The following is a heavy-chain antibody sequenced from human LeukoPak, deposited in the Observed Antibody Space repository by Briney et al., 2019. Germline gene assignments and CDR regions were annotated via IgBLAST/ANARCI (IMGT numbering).Heavy chain of an antibody. CDR1: GGSISSYY. V-gene: IGHV4-59*01. D-gene: IGHD6-19*01. CDR2: IYYSGSS. Sequence: SETLSLTCTVSGGSISSYYWTWIRQPPGKGLGWIGYIYYSGSSNYNPSLKSRVTISVDTSKNQFSLKLSSVTAADTAVYFCAREVVAVAGSYFDSWGQGTLVTVSS. CDR3: AREVVAVAGSYFDS. J-gene: IGHJ4*02.